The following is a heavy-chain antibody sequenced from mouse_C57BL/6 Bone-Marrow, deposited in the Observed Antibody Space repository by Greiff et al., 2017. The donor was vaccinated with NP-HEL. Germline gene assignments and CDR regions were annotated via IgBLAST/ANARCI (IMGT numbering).Heavy chain of an antibody. J-gene: IGHJ4*01. D-gene: IGHD2-1*01. CDR3: TREVTTLYYYAMDY. V-gene: IGHV1-15*01. CDR2: IDPETGGT. CDR1: GYTFTDYE. Sequence: QVQLQQSGAELVRPGASVTLSCKASGYTFTDYEMHWVKQTPVHGLEWIGAIDPETGGTAYNQKFKGKAILTADKSSSTAYMELRSLTSEDSAVDYCTREVTTLYYYAMDYWGQGTSVTVSS.